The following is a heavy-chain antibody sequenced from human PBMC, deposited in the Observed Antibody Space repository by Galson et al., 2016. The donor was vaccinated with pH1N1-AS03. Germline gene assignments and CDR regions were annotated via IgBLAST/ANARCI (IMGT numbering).Heavy chain of an antibody. D-gene: IGHD1-1*01. J-gene: IGHJ3*02. CDR3: ARGRYSAFDI. CDR2: TYWRSKWYN. V-gene: IGHV6-1*01. Sequence: CAISGDSVSSNIDAWNWIRQSPSGGLEGLGRTYWRSKWYNDYAVSVKSRITINPVTSKNQFSLQLNSVTPEDTAVYYCARGRYSAFDIWGQGTMVTVSS. CDR1: GDSVSSNIDA.